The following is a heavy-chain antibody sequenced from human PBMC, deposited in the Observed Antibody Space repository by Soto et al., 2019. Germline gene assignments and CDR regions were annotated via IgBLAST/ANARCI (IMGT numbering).Heavy chain of an antibody. Sequence: HGESLKISYKGSASSFTNYWIGSVRQMPGKGLEHMGIIYPGDSDTRYSPSFQGQVTISADMSISTAYLQCSSLKASHTAMNFCSRRAEDTWLAFDIGGQGTMVTVSS. D-gene: IGHD5-12*01. J-gene: IGHJ3*02. CDR2: IYPGDSDT. V-gene: IGHV5-51*01. CDR1: ASSFTNYW. CDR3: SRRAEDTWLAFDI.